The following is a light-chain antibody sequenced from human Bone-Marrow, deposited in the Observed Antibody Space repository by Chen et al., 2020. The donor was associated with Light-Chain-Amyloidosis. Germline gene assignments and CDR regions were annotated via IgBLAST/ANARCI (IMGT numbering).Light chain of an antibody. CDR1: SSNIGAGFS. J-gene: IGLJ2*01. CDR3: QSYDNSLSGPVV. V-gene: IGLV1-40*01. CDR2: GTT. Sequence: QSVLTQPPSVSGAPGQRVTISCTGSSSNIGAGFSVHWYQQLSGTVPKLLIYGTTNRPSGVPDRFSGSKSGTSASLAITGLQAEDEADYYCQSYDNSLSGPVVFGGGTKLTVL.